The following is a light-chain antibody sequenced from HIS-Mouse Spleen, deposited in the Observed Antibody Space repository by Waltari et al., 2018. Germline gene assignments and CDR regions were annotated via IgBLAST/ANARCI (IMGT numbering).Light chain of an antibody. V-gene: IGLV3-10*03. CDR2: EDS. CDR1: ALPKKY. CDR3: HSTDRSGNHMV. Sequence: SYELTQPPSVSVSPGQTARITCSGDALPKKYTYWYQQKSGQAPVLVIYEDSKRPSGIPERFSGSSSWTMATLTISGAQLEDEDDYSCHSTDRSGNHMVFGGATKLTVL. J-gene: IGLJ2*01.